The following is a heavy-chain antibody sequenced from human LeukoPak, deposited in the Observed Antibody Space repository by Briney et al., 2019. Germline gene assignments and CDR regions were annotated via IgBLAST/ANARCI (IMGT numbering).Heavy chain of an antibody. Sequence: RGSLRLSCTVSGFTVSSNSMSWVRQAPGKGLEWVSFIYSDNTHYSDSVKGRFTISRDNSKNTLYLQMNSLRAEDTAVYYCAKRRGELSPDYWGQGTLVTVSS. CDR3: AKRRGELSPDY. CDR2: IYSDNT. D-gene: IGHD3-16*02. V-gene: IGHV3-53*01. CDR1: GFTVSSNS. J-gene: IGHJ4*02.